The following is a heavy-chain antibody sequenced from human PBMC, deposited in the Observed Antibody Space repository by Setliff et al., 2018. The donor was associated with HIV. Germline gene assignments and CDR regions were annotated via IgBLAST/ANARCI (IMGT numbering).Heavy chain of an antibody. CDR1: GFTFSDYY. D-gene: IGHD5-12*01. Sequence: GGSLRLSCAASGFTFSDYYMTWIRQAPGKGLEWVSYISSSSSYIYYADSAKGRFTISRDNAKNSLYLQMNSLRAEDTAVYYCARVVGYSGYDFGYMDVWGKGTTVTVSS. CDR3: ARVVGYSGYDFGYMDV. CDR2: ISSSSSYI. J-gene: IGHJ6*03. V-gene: IGHV3-11*06.